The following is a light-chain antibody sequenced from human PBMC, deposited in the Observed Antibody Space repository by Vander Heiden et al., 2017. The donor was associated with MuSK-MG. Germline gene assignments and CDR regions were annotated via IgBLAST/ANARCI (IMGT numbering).Light chain of an antibody. Sequence: DIQMTQSPSSLSASVGVRVTITCRASQSISSYLNWYQQKPGKAPKLLIYAASSLQSRVPSSFSGSGSGTDFTLTIIILQPEDFTTYYCQQSYSTPLTFGGGTKVEIK. J-gene: IGKJ4*01. CDR1: QSISSY. CDR2: AAS. V-gene: IGKV1-39*01. CDR3: QQSYSTPLT.